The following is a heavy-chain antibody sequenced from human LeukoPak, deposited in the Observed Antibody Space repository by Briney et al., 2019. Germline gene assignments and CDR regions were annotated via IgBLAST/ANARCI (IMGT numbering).Heavy chain of an antibody. Sequence: GGSLRLSCAASGFTFSNHAMSWVRQAPGKGLQWVAVISGGGRTTEYEDFVKGRFTISRDNSKNTLSLQMNSLTVEDTAIYFCAKNVVVKRYIDFWGQGTLVTVSS. CDR3: AKNVVVKRYIDF. CDR1: GFTFSNHA. D-gene: IGHD2-15*01. V-gene: IGHV3-23*01. CDR2: ISGGGRTT. J-gene: IGHJ4*02.